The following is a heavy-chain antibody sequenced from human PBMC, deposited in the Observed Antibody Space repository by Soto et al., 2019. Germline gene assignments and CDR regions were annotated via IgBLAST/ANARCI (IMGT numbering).Heavy chain of an antibody. CDR2: ISSSSSYI. CDR3: ARDRWIGIAAAGIPLS. V-gene: IGHV3-21*01. D-gene: IGHD6-13*01. J-gene: IGHJ4*02. CDR1: GFTFSSYS. Sequence: GGSLRLSCAASGFTFSSYSMNWVRQAPGKGLEWVSSISSSSSYIYYADSVKGRFTISRDNAKNSLYLQMNSLRAEDTAVYYCARDRWIGIAAAGIPLSWGQGTLVTVSS.